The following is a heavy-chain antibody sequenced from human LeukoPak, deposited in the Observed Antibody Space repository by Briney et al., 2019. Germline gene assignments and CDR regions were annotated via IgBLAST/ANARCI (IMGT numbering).Heavy chain of an antibody. CDR1: GFTFSYYA. V-gene: IGHV3-30-3*01. Sequence: PGGSLRLSCAAFGFTFSYYAIHWVRQASGKGLEWVALISNDGSNEFYADSMKGRITISRDNSKNTLYLQMNSLRPEDTAVYYCARDRLQYYYGSGSYSYWGQGTLVTVSS. CDR2: ISNDGSNE. CDR3: ARDRLQYYYGSGSYSY. D-gene: IGHD3-10*01. J-gene: IGHJ4*02.